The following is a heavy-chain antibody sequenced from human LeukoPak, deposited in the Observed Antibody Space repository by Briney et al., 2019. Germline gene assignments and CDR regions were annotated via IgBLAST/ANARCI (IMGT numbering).Heavy chain of an antibody. D-gene: IGHD2-2*01. CDR3: ARERNSYHWFDP. J-gene: IGHJ5*02. CDR1: GGSFSGYY. V-gene: IGHV4-34*01. Sequence: SETLSLTCAVYGGSFSGYYWSWIRQPPGKGLEWIGEINHSGSTNYNPSLKSRVTISVDTSKNQFSLKLSSVTAADTAVYYFARERNSYHWFDPWGQGTLVTVSS. CDR2: INHSGST.